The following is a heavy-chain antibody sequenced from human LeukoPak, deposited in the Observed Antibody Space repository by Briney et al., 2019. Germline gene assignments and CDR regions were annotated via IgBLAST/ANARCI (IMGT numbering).Heavy chain of an antibody. J-gene: IGHJ4*02. V-gene: IGHV1-69*06. D-gene: IGHD2-15*01. CDR3: ARDIDCSGGSCYDI. CDR2: IIPIFGTA. Sequence: ASVKVSCKASGGTFSSYAISWVRQAPGQGLEWMGGIIPIFGTANYAQKFQGRVTITADKSTSTAYMELSSLRSEDTAVYYCARDIDCSGGSCYDIWGQGTLVTVSS. CDR1: GGTFSSYA.